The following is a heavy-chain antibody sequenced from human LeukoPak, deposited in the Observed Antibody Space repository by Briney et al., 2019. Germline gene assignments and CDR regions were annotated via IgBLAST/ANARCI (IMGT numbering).Heavy chain of an antibody. CDR2: INPNSGGT. J-gene: IGHJ3*02. D-gene: IGHD5-18*01. V-gene: IGHV1-2*06. Sequence: GASVKVSCKASGYTFTGYYMHWVRQAPGQGLEWMGRINPNSGGTNYAQKFQGRVTMTRDTSISTAYMELSRLRSDDTAVHYCARGRRSERGYSYGELVDAFDIWGQGTMVTVSS. CDR3: ARGRRSERGYSYGELVDAFDI. CDR1: GYTFTGYY.